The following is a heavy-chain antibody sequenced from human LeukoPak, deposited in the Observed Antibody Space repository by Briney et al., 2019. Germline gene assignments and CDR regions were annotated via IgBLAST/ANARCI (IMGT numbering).Heavy chain of an antibody. Sequence: GGSLRLSCAPSGSTFGPYWMIWVRQLPGKGLDWVANLNQDGSEKYYVDSVQGLFTISRENAKTSLYLQMSGPRADDTAVYYCGEGRKGAWFPNYWGQGTLVTVSS. CDR2: LNQDGSEK. D-gene: IGHD3-10*01. V-gene: IGHV3-7*05. J-gene: IGHJ4*02. CDR1: GSTFGPYW. CDR3: GEGRKGAWFPNY.